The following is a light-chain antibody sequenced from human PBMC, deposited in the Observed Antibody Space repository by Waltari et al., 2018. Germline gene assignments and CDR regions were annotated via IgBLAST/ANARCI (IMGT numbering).Light chain of an antibody. CDR3: QQAFVEVS. J-gene: IGKJ4*01. CDR1: QSIVNW. CDR2: GAS. Sequence: DIQITQSPSPVSASVGDRVTITCRASQSIVNWLAWYQQRPGKAPKLLIYGASNLQGGVPSRFSGSGSGTDFTLTINNLQPEDFATYYCQQAFVEVSFAGGTRVEIK. V-gene: IGKV1-12*01.